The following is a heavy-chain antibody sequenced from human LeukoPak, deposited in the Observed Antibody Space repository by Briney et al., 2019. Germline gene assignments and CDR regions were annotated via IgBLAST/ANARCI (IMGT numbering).Heavy chain of an antibody. CDR1: GFTFSSYW. CDR3: TRGSGSHRGYFDY. Sequence: PGGSLRLSCAASGFTFSSYWMHWVRQAPGKGLVWVSCFNSDGSSTTYADSVKGRFTISRDNAKNTLYLQMNSLRAEDTAVYYCTRGSGSHRGYFDYWGQGTLVTVSS. D-gene: IGHD3-10*01. J-gene: IGHJ4*02. V-gene: IGHV3-74*01. CDR2: FNSDGSST.